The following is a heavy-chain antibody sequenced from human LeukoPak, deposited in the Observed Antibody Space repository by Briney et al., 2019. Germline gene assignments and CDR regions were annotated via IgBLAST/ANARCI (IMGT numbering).Heavy chain of an antibody. J-gene: IGHJ4*02. CDR2: ISYDGSNK. D-gene: IGHD3-16*02. CDR1: GFTFSSYG. CDR3: ARDGVGFTFGGVIGY. Sequence: LPGGSLRLSCAASGFTFSSYGMHWVRQATGKGLEWVAVISYDGSNKYYADSVKGRFTISRDNSKNTLYLQMNSLRAEDTAVYYCARDGVGFTFGGVIGYWGQGTLVTVSS. V-gene: IGHV3-30*03.